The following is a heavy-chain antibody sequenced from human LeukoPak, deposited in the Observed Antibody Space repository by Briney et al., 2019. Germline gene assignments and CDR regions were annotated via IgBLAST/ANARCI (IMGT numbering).Heavy chain of an antibody. Sequence: GASVKVSCKASGYTFTSYAMHWVRQAPGQRLEWMGWINAGNGNTKYSQKFQGRVTITRDTSASTAYMELSSLRSEDTAVYYRARWTSITMVRGADAFDIWGQGTMVTVSS. V-gene: IGHV1-3*01. D-gene: IGHD3-10*01. CDR1: GYTFTSYA. J-gene: IGHJ3*02. CDR2: INAGNGNT. CDR3: ARWTSITMVRGADAFDI.